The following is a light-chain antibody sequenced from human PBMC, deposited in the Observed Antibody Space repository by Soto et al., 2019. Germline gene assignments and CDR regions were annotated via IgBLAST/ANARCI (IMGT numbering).Light chain of an antibody. CDR1: SSDIGTYDH. V-gene: IGLV2-14*01. Sequence: QSALTQPASVSGSPGQSIAISCSGTSSDIGTYDHVAWFQQFPGKTPKLMIYSVSNRPSGVSYRFSGSKSGNTASLTISGLQAEDEADYYCISYTVSRSYAFGTGTKVTVL. J-gene: IGLJ1*01. CDR3: ISYTVSRSYA. CDR2: SVS.